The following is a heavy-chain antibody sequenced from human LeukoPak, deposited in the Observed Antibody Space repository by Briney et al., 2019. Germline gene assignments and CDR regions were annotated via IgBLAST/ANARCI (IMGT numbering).Heavy chain of an antibody. CDR3: ARAFTGDVNMDV. CDR1: GGTFSSYA. V-gene: IGHV1-69*01. D-gene: IGHD7-27*01. J-gene: IGHJ6*03. CDR2: IIPIFGTA. Sequence: SVKVSCKASGGTFSSYAISWVRQAPGRGLEWMGGIIPIFGTANYAQKFQGRVTITADESTSTAYMELSSLRCEDTAVYYCARAFTGDVNMDVWGKGTTVTVSS.